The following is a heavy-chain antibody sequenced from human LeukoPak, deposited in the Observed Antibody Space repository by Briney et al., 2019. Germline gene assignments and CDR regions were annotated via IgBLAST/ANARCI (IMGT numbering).Heavy chain of an antibody. V-gene: IGHV4-38-2*02. CDR1: GYSISSGYY. CDR2: IYYSGST. J-gene: IGHJ4*02. CDR3: ARDSCSSTSCRKKFDY. D-gene: IGHD2-2*01. Sequence: SETLSLTCTVSGYSISSGYYWGWIRQPPGKGLEWIGSIYYSGSTYYNPSLKSRVTISVDTSKIQFSLKLSSVTAADTAVYYCARDSCSSTSCRKKFDYWGQGTLVTVSS.